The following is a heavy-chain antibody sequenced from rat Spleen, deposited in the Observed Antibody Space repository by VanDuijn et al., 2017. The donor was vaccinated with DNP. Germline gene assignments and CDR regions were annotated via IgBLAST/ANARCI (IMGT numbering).Heavy chain of an antibody. CDR2: ISYDGGST. CDR1: GFTFSDYY. D-gene: IGHD1-4*01. Sequence: EVQLVESGGGLVQPGRSLKLSCAASGFTFSDYYMAWVRQAPTKGLEWVAYISYDGGSTYYGDSVKGRFTISRENAKSTLYLQINSLRSEDMATYYCTRHVLPLRVWDYWGQGVMVTVSS. V-gene: IGHV5-22*01. CDR3: TRHVLPLRVWDY. J-gene: IGHJ2*01.